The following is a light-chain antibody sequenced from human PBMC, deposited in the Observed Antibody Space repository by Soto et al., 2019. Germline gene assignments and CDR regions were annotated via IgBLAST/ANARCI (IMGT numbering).Light chain of an antibody. CDR2: EVS. J-gene: IGLJ1*01. CDR3: SSYTSSSTFYV. CDR1: SSEVGGNNY. Sequence: QSVLTQPASVSGSPGQSITISCTGSSSEVGGNNYVSWYQHHPGKAPKLIIYEVSNRPSGVSNRFSDSKSGNTASLTISGLQAEDEADYYCSSYTSSSTFYVFGTGTKVTVL. V-gene: IGLV2-14*01.